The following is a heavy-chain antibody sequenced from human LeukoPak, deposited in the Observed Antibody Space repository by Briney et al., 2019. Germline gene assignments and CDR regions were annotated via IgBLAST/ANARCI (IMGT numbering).Heavy chain of an antibody. J-gene: IGHJ4*02. CDR3: TTDTFGARDS. Sequence: GGSLRLSCAASGFTVSSDYMNWVRQAPGKGLVWVSRINEDGSSTSYAESVRGRFTISRDNAKNTLYLQMNSLRAEDAAVYYCTTDTFGARDSWGQGTLVTVSS. CDR1: GFTVSSDY. CDR2: INEDGSST. V-gene: IGHV3-74*01. D-gene: IGHD3-10*01.